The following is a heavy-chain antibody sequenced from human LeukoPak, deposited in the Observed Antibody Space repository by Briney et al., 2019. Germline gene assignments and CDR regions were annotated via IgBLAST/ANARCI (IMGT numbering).Heavy chain of an antibody. J-gene: IGHJ6*03. CDR3: ARALTDIRNGWDSYYMDV. V-gene: IGHV6-1*01. D-gene: IGHD2-21*02. CDR2: TYYRSKWYN. CDR1: GDSVSSNSAA. Sequence: SQTLSLTCAISGDSVSSNSAAWNWIRQSPSRGLEWLGRTYYRSKWYNDYAVSVKSRITINPDTSKNQFSLQLNSVTPEDTAVYYCARALTDIRNGWDSYYMDVWGKGTTVTISS.